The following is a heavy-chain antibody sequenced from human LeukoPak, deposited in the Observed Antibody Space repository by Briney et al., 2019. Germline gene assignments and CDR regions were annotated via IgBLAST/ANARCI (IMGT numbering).Heavy chain of an antibody. V-gene: IGHV4-34*01. CDR1: GGSFSGYY. CDR2: INHSGST. J-gene: IGHJ4*02. Sequence: SETLSLTCAVYGGSFSGYYWSWIRQPPGKGLEWIGEINHSGSTNYNPSLKSRVTISVDTSKNQFSLKLSSVTAADTAVYYCARGKLADSSGYYFDYWGQGTLVTVSS. CDR3: ARGKLADSSGYYFDY. D-gene: IGHD3-22*01.